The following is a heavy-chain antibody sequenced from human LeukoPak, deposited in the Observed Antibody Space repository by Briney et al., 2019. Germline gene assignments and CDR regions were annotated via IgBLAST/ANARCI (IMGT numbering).Heavy chain of an antibody. CDR1: GFTFSSYA. CDR2: ISYDGSNK. Sequence: GRSLRLSCAASGFTFSSYAMHWVRQAPGKGLEWVAVISYDGSNKYYAHSVKGRFTISRDNSKSTLYLQMNSLRAEDTAVYYCARDDPYGDYIDYWGQGTLVTVSS. J-gene: IGHJ4*02. V-gene: IGHV3-30*04. D-gene: IGHD4-17*01. CDR3: ARDDPYGDYIDY.